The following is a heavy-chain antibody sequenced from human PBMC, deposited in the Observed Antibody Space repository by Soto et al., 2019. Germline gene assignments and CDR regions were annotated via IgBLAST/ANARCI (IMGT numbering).Heavy chain of an antibody. CDR2: GGYMGTT. Sequence: SEDLSLTCTVSGGSMTNYYWAVIRQVAGKGLPCVGYGGYMGTTNYNPSLRSRVTMSVDTSKNEFSVNLTSVTAPGTALYSSTKSCCRYVNSGYYGGEYESRGRGTLVPVAS. CDR3: TKSCCRYVNSGYYGGEYES. V-gene: IGHV4-59*01. D-gene: IGHD3-22*01. J-gene: IGHJ4*02. CDR1: GGSMTNYY.